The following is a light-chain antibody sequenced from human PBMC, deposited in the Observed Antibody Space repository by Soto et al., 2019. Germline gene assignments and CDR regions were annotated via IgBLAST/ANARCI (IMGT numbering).Light chain of an antibody. Sequence: DIQMTQSPSTLSASVGDRVTITCRASQSISSWLAWYQQKPVKAPKLLIYDASSLESGVPSRFSGSGSGTEFTLTFSSLQPDDFATYYCQHYNSYLYTFGQGTKLEIK. J-gene: IGKJ2*01. CDR1: QSISSW. V-gene: IGKV1-5*01. CDR3: QHYNSYLYT. CDR2: DAS.